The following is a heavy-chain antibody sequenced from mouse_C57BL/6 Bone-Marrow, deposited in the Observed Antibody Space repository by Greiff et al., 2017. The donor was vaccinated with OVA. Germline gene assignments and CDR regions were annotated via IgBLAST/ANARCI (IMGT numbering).Heavy chain of an antibody. CDR3: TGLLWYYAGAMDY. V-gene: IGHV6-3*01. CDR1: GFTFSNYW. J-gene: IGHJ4*01. Sequence: EVKLEESGGGLVQPGGSMKLSCVASGFTFSNYWMNWVRQSPEKGLEWVAQIRLKSDNYATHYAESAKGRFTISRDDSKSSVYLQMNNLRAEDTGIYYCTGLLWYYAGAMDYWGQGTSVTVSS. CDR2: IRLKSDNYAT. D-gene: IGHD2-1*01.